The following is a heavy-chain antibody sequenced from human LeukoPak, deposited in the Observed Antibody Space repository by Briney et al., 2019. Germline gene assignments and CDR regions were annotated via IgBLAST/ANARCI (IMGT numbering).Heavy chain of an antibody. CDR1: GCTFASYY. V-gene: IGHV1-46*01. CDR3: ARDSTPTYYSGTYYFEY. Sequence: ASVKVSCKASGCTFASYYMHWVRQAPGQGLEWMGIINPSGGSTTYAQKFQGRVTMTRDTSTSTVYMYLSSLRSEDTAVYYCARDSTPTYYSGTYYFEYWGQGTLVTVSS. D-gene: IGHD1-26*01. CDR2: INPSGGST. J-gene: IGHJ4*02.